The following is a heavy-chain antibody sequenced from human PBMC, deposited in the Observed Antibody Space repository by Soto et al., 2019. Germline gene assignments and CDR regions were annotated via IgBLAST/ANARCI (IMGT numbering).Heavy chain of an antibody. J-gene: IGHJ4*02. Sequence: SVKVSCKASGGTFSSYAISWVRQAPGQGLEWMGGIIPIFGTANYAQKFQGRVTITADESTSTAYMELSSLRSEDTAVYYCARGVNLVDTAMVGSFDYWGQGTLVTVSS. CDR1: GGTFSSYA. V-gene: IGHV1-69*13. CDR2: IIPIFGTA. D-gene: IGHD5-18*01. CDR3: ARGVNLVDTAMVGSFDY.